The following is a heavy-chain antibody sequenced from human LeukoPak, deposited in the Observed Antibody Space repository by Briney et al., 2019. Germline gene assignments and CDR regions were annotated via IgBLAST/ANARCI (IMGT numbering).Heavy chain of an antibody. D-gene: IGHD6-19*01. CDR2: ISTYNGNT. CDR3: ARDRAGSAWYTTFGY. CDR1: GYTFTSFG. J-gene: IGHJ4*02. V-gene: IGHV1-18*01. Sequence: GASVKVSCKASGYTFTSFGISWVRQAPGQGLEWMGWISTYNGNTNYAQKLQGRVTMTTDTSTSRVYMDLRSLRSDDTAVYYCARDRAGSAWYTTFGYWGQGTLVTVPS.